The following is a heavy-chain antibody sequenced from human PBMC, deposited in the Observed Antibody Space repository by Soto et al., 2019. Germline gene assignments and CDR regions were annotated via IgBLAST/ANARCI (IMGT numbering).Heavy chain of an antibody. CDR1: GGSIYRSGYY. Sequence: TETLSLTCTVSGGSIYRSGYYWGWIRQPPGRGLEWIGNIDYNGVTYSNPSLKSRVTISRDTSKNQFSLKLTSVTAADTALYYCGKVLVGATAHTSSVSSGPGTLVTGS. CDR3: GKVLVGATAHTSSVS. D-gene: IGHD2-15*01. CDR2: IDYNGVT. J-gene: IGHJ5*02. V-gene: IGHV4-39*01.